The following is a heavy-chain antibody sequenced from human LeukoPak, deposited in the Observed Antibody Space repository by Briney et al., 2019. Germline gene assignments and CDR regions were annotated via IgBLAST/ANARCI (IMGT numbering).Heavy chain of an antibody. CDR2: ISWNSGSI. D-gene: IGHD4-17*01. V-gene: IGHV3-9*03. J-gene: IGHJ4*02. CDR3: PRPSAYGSGADDY. CDR1: GFTFDDYA. Sequence: GGSLRLSCAASGFTFDDYAMHWVRQAPGKGLEWVSGISWNSGSIGYADSVKGRFTISRDNAKSTLYLQMNRLRADDMALYYGPRPSAYGSGADDYWDESPLVTVSS.